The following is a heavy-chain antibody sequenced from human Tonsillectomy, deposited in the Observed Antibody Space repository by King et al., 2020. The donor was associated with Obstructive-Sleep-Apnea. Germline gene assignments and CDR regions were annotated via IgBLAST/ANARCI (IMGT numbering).Heavy chain of an antibody. D-gene: IGHD5-18*01. CDR2: IIPIFGTT. Sequence: QLVQSGAEVKKPGSSVKVSCKASGGTFSTYAISWVRQAPGRGLEWMGGIIPIFGTTNYAQKFQGRVTITADESTRTAYMDLSSLRSEDTAVYYCARRYSYGYSFDYWGQGTLVTVSS. J-gene: IGHJ4*02. CDR1: GGTFSTYA. CDR3: ARRYSYGYSFDY. V-gene: IGHV1-69*01.